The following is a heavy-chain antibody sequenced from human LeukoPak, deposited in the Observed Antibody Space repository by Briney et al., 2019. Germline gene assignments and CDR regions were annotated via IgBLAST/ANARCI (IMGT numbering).Heavy chain of an antibody. CDR3: ARMSYYDSSGDNWFDP. Sequence: VASVKVSCNASGYTFTDYYMHWVRQAPGQGLEWMGWINPNIGGTNYAQKFQGRVTMTRDTSISTAYMELNRLRSDDTAVYYCARMSYYDSSGDNWFDPWGQGTLVTVSS. D-gene: IGHD3-22*01. CDR1: GYTFTDYY. CDR2: INPNIGGT. J-gene: IGHJ5*02. V-gene: IGHV1-2*02.